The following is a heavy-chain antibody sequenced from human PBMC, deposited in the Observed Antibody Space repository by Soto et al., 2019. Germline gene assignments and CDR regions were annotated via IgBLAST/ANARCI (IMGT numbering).Heavy chain of an antibody. Sequence: PSETLSLTCTVSGGSISSGGYYWSWIRQHPGKGLEWIGYIYYSGSTYYNPSLKSRVTISVDTSKNQFSLKLSSVTAADTAVYYCARDGTNWEQLPHYGMDVWGQGTTVTVSS. CDR3: ARDGTNWEQLPHYGMDV. V-gene: IGHV4-31*03. D-gene: IGHD6-13*01. CDR2: IYYSGST. J-gene: IGHJ6*02. CDR1: GGSISSGGYY.